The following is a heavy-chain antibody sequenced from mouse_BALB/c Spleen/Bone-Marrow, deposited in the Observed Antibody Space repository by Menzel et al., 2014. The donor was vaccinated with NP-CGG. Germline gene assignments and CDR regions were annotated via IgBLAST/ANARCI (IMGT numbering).Heavy chain of an antibody. Sequence: DVQLQESGAELVKPGASVKLSCTASGFNIKDTYMHWVKQRPEQGLEWIGRIDPANGNTKYDPKFQGKATITADTSSNTAYLQLSSLTPEDTAVYYCAPYYYGSSLFAYWGQGTLVTVSA. D-gene: IGHD1-1*01. V-gene: IGHV14-3*02. J-gene: IGHJ3*01. CDR3: APYYYGSSLFAY. CDR1: GFNIKDTY. CDR2: IDPANGNT.